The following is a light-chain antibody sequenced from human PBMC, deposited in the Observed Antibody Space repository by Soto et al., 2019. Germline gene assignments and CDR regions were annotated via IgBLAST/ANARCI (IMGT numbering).Light chain of an antibody. CDR1: QSVNNY. Sequence: VLTQSPAILSLSPGERATLSCRASQSVNNYLAWYQQRPGQPPRLLIYDSSNRATGIPDRFSASGSGTDFSHTISSLEPEDLEVYYCQQRRVWPLTFVGGTKVEIK. J-gene: IGKJ4*01. V-gene: IGKV3-11*01. CDR3: QQRRVWPLT. CDR2: DSS.